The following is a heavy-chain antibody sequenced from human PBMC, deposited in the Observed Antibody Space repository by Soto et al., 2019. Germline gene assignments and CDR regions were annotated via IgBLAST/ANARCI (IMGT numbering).Heavy chain of an antibody. CDR1: GDSISSYY. CDR2: IYDRGST. D-gene: IGHD3-9*01. J-gene: IGHJ4*02. V-gene: IGHV4-59*03. Sequence: QVLLQESGPGLVKPSETLSLTCSVSGDSISSYYWNWIRQPPGRGLGLIGNIYDRGSTKYNPSCKSRVTIPGDTYNNQGSLRLRSVTAADTAVDYCATARRFKNSVDWYGFDYWGPGILGTVSS. CDR3: ATARRFKNSVDWYGFDY.